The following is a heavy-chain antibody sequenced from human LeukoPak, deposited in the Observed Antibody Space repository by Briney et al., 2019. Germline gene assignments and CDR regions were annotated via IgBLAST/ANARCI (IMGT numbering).Heavy chain of an antibody. J-gene: IGHJ4*02. CDR2: INPNSGGT. CDR3: ARXXXDXXAXFDY. V-gene: IGHV1-2*02. Sequence: MXXVRQAPGQGXXXXGWINPNSGGTNYAQKFQGRVTMTRDTSSSTAYMELSRLRYDDTAVYYCARXXXDXXAXFDYWGXGXLVTVSS.